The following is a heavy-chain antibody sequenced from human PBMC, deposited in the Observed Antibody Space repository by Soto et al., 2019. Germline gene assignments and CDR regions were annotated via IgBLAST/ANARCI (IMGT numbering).Heavy chain of an antibody. CDR1: GFTFSNYG. J-gene: IGHJ6*02. CDR2: ITSESSYI. Sequence: GGSLRLSCAASGFTFSNYGMSWVRQAPGKGLEWVSSITSESSYIYYADSLKGRFTISRDNAKNSLYLQMNSLRAEDTAVYYCARAGRGVVEPAATPAYYYYYGMDVWGQGTTVTVSS. V-gene: IGHV3-21*01. D-gene: IGHD2-2*01. CDR3: ARAGRGVVEPAATPAYYYYYGMDV.